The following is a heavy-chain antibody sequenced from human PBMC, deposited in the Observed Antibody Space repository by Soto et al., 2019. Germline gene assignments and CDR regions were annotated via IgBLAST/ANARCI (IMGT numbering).Heavy chain of an antibody. D-gene: IGHD2-2*01. Sequence: PSETLSLTCTVSTGSISSPYWWTWVRQSPGKGLEWIGEIYHSGDTNYNPSLKSRVSMSVDKSKNLFSLELSAVTAADTAVYYCAAVSGGCSRTTCQIDPWGQGIQVTVSS. CDR1: TGSISSPYW. J-gene: IGHJ5*02. CDR2: IYHSGDT. V-gene: IGHV4-4*02. CDR3: AAVSGGCSRTTCQIDP.